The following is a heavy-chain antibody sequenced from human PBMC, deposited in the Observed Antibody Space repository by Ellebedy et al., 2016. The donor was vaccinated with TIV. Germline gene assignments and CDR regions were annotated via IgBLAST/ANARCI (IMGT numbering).Heavy chain of an antibody. J-gene: IGHJ4*02. V-gene: IGHV5-51*01. CDR3: ARVGSFSVVVVATPLDY. D-gene: IGHD2-15*01. CDR1: GYSFSNNW. Sequence: GESLKTSCKGSGYSFSNNWIVWVRQMPGKALEWMGIIYPGDSDTRYSPSFQGQVTISADKSISTAYLQWSSLKASDTAMYYCARVGSFSVVVVATPLDYWGQGTLVTVSS. CDR2: IYPGDSDT.